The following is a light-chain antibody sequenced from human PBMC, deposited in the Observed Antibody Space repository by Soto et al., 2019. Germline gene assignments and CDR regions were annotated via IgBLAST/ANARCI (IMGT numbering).Light chain of an antibody. CDR2: DVS. CDR3: CSYAGSYTHV. Sequence: QSVLTQPRSVSGSPGQSVTISCTGTSSDVGGYNYVSSYQQHPGKAPKLMIYDVSKRPSGVPDRFSGSKSGNTASLTISGLQAEDEADYYCCSYAGSYTHVFGTGTKLTVL. CDR1: SSDVGGYNY. V-gene: IGLV2-11*01. J-gene: IGLJ1*01.